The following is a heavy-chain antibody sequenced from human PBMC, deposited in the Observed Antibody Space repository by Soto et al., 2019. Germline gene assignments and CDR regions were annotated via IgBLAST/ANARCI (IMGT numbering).Heavy chain of an antibody. CDR1: GGTFSTYT. CDR2: IIPIIGII. D-gene: IGHD4-4*01. V-gene: IGHV1-69*04. CDR3: AGDPDSHYNDSHASSYP. Sequence: VKVSCKASGGTFSTYTITWVRQAPGQGLEWMGRIIPIIGIINYAQKFQGRVTISADKFTGTAYMELTGLRSDDTAVYYCAGDPDSHYNDSHASSYPWGQGTLVTISS. J-gene: IGHJ5*02.